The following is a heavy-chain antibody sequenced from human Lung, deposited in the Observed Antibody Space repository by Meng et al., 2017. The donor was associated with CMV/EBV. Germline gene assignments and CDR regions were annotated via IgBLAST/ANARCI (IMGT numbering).Heavy chain of an antibody. Sequence: GESLKISCAASGFTFSSYGMHWVRQAPGKGLEWVAFIRYDGSNKYYADSVKGRFTISRDNSKNTLYLQMNSLRAEDTAVYYCAKDQGGSSPDAFDIWGQGXMVTVSS. J-gene: IGHJ3*02. CDR1: GFTFSSYG. D-gene: IGHD2-2*01. CDR3: AKDQGGSSPDAFDI. CDR2: IRYDGSNK. V-gene: IGHV3-30*02.